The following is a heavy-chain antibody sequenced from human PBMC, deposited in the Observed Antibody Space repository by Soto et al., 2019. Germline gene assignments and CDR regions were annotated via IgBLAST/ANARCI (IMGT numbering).Heavy chain of an antibody. CDR2: IDPNSGGT. Sequence: VKVSCKASGYTFTGYYMHWVRQAPGQGLEWMGWIDPNSGGTNYAQKFLGRVTMTRDTSISTAYMEVTSLNSDDTAMYYCARDPSGVSAQLNWFDPWGQGTLVTVSS. CDR3: ARDPSGVSAQLNWFDP. J-gene: IGHJ5*02. D-gene: IGHD3-10*01. CDR1: GYTFTGYY. V-gene: IGHV1-2*02.